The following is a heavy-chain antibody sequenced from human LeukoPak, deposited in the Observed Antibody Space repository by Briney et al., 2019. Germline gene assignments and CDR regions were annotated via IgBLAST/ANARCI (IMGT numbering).Heavy chain of an antibody. J-gene: IGHJ4*02. D-gene: IGHD4-17*01. CDR1: GFTFSSYG. CDR2: ISYDGSNK. V-gene: IGHV3-30*18. Sequence: PGRSLRLSCAASGFTFSSYGMHWVRQAPGKGLEWVAVISYDGSNKYYADSVKGRFTISRDNSKNTLYLQMNSLRAEDTAVYYCAKPRGPYGDYATLFDYWGQGTLVTVSS. CDR3: AKPRGPYGDYATLFDY.